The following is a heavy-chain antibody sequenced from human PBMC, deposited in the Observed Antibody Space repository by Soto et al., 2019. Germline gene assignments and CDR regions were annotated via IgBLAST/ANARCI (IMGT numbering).Heavy chain of an antibody. CDR1: GFTFSSYA. CDR2: ISGSGGST. CDR3: AKDIDGTRDYSYYYYYGMDV. J-gene: IGHJ6*02. V-gene: IGHV3-23*01. D-gene: IGHD2-21*01. Sequence: GGSLRLSCAASGFTFSSYAMSWVRQAPGKGLEWVSAISGSGGSTYYADSVKGRFTISRDNSKNSLYLQMNSLGTEDTALYYCAKDIDGTRDYSYYYYYGMDVWGQGTTVTVSS.